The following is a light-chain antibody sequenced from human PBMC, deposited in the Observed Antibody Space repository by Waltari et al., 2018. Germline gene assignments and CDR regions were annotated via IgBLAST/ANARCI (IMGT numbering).Light chain of an antibody. J-gene: IGKJ2*01. Sequence: EIVMTQSPATLSVSPGERANLSCRASQSVNSNLGWYQQKPGQAPRLLIYGAFTRATGIPARFSGSGSGTEFTLTLSSLQSEDFAVYFCQQYNKWPYTFGQGTKLEIK. CDR1: QSVNSN. CDR2: GAF. CDR3: QQYNKWPYT. V-gene: IGKV3-15*01.